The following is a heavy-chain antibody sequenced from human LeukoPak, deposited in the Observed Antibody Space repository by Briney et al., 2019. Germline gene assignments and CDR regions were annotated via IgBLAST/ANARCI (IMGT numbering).Heavy chain of an antibody. D-gene: IGHD6-13*01. CDR2: IYSGGST. CDR1: GFTVSSNY. J-gene: IGHJ4*02. Sequence: GGSLRLSCAASGFTVSSNYMSWVRQAPGKGLEWDSVIYSGGSTYYADSVKGRFTISRDNSKNTLYLQMNSLRAEDTAVYYCARAPGYSSSWYYFDYWGQGTLVTVSS. V-gene: IGHV3-66*01. CDR3: ARAPGYSSSWYYFDY.